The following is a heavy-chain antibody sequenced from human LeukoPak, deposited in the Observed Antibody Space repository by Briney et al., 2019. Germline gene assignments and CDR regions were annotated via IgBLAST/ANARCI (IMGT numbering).Heavy chain of an antibody. V-gene: IGHV3-23*01. Sequence: GGSLRLSCAASGFTFSSYWMSWVRQAPGKGLEWVSAISGSGGSTYYADSVKGRFTISRDNSKNTLYLQMNSLRAEDTAVYYCAKFRAAAVTHFDYWGQGTLVTVSS. CDR2: ISGSGGST. J-gene: IGHJ4*02. CDR1: GFTFSSYW. CDR3: AKFRAAAVTHFDY. D-gene: IGHD6-13*01.